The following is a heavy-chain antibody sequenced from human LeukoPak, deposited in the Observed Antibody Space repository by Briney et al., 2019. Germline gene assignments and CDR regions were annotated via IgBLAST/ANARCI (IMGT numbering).Heavy chain of an antibody. CDR2: IYHSGST. V-gene: IGHV4-30-2*01. CDR3: ARDQYCSSTSCYNYYYYMDV. D-gene: IGHD2-2*02. J-gene: IGHJ6*03. CDR1: GGSISSGGYY. Sequence: PSETLSLTCTVSGGSISSGGYYWSWIRQPPGKGLEWIGYIYHSGSTYYNPSLKSRVTISVDRSKNQFSLKLSSVTAADTAVYYCARDQYCSSTSCYNYYYYMDVWGKGTTVTVSS.